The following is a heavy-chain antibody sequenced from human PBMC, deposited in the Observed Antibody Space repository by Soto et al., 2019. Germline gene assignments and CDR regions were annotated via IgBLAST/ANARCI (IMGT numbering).Heavy chain of an antibody. Sequence: GGSLRLSCAASGFTFSSYAMSWVRQAPGKGLEWVSAISGSGGSTYYADSVKGRFTISRDNSKKTLYLQMNSLRADDTAVYYCARGRHDYVWGSYRNYFDYWGQGTLVTVSS. CDR2: ISGSGGST. CDR3: ARGRHDYVWGSYRNYFDY. D-gene: IGHD3-16*02. CDR1: GFTFSSYA. V-gene: IGHV3-23*01. J-gene: IGHJ4*02.